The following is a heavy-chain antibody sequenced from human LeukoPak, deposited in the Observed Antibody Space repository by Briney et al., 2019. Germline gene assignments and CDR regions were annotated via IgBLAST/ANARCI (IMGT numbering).Heavy chain of an antibody. D-gene: IGHD3-22*01. CDR3: ASQLYDSSGYDAFDI. V-gene: IGHV4-59*08. CDR2: IYYSGST. Sequence: PSETLSLTCSVFGGSVSGYYWSWIRQPPGKGLEWIGYIYYSGSTNYNPSLKSRVTISVDTSKKQFSLRLSSVTAADTAVYYCASQLYDSSGYDAFDIWGQRTMVTVSS. J-gene: IGHJ3*02. CDR1: GGSVSGYY.